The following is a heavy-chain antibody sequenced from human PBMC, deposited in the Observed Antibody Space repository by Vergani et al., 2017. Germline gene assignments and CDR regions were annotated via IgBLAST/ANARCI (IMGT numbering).Heavy chain of an antibody. CDR2: ISAYNGNT. V-gene: IGHV1-18*01. CDR1: GYTFTSYG. J-gene: IGHJ6*02. CDR3: ARDSPHYSTMVRGVIIDYYDGMDV. Sequence: QVQLVQSGAEVKKPGASVKVSCKASGYTFTSYGISWVRQAPGQGLEWMGWISAYNGNTNYAQKLQGRVTMTTATSTSTAYMELRSLRSDDTAVYYCARDSPHYSTMVRGVIIDYYDGMDVWGQGTTVTVSS. D-gene: IGHD3-10*01.